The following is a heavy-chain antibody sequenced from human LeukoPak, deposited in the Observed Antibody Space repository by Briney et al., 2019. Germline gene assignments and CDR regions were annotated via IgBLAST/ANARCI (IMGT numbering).Heavy chain of an antibody. CDR1: RYTYTYQH. V-gene: IGHV1-2*02. CDR3: ASTTFINDTDILPFDY. Sequence: ASVKVSCKSTRYTYTYQHIHWMRPAPGQGLAWMGWINPNSGGTKFAQKFQGRVTMTRDTSISTDYMELSILRSDDTALYDWASTTFINDTDILPFDYWGQGTLVTVSS. D-gene: IGHD3-22*01. CDR2: INPNSGGT. J-gene: IGHJ4*02.